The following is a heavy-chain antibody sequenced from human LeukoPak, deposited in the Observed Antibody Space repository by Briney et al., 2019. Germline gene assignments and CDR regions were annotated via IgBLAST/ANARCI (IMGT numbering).Heavy chain of an antibody. J-gene: IGHJ4*02. CDR2: ISSSSSTI. Sequence: GGSLRLSCAASGFTFSSYSMNWVRQAPGKGLEWVSYISSSSSTIYYADSVKGRFTISRDNAKNSLYLQMNSLRAEDTAVYYCARDWYDILTGYYTTDYWGQGTLVTVSS. D-gene: IGHD3-9*01. CDR1: GFTFSSYS. V-gene: IGHV3-48*04. CDR3: ARDWYDILTGYYTTDY.